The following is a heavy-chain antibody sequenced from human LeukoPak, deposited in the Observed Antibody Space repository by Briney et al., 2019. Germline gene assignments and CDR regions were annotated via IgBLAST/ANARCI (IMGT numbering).Heavy chain of an antibody. CDR3: ARVEWSAVTRTLDN. Sequence: GGSLRLSCAASGFTFSSYSMIWVRQAPGKGLEWVSSIDITTTFIYYADPVKGRFTISRDNARNSLYLQMSSLRVEDTGVYYCARVEWSAVTRTLDNWGQGTLVTVSS. CDR2: IDITTTFI. J-gene: IGHJ4*02. CDR1: GFTFSSYS. D-gene: IGHD3-3*01. V-gene: IGHV3-21*01.